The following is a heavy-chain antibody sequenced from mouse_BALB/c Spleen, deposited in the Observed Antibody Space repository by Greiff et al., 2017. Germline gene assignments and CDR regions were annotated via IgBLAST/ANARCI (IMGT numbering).Heavy chain of an antibody. CDR2: IYPGDGDT. D-gene: IGHD2-1*01. CDR3: ARYGKVDYYAMDY. V-gene: IGHV1-80*01. CDR1: GYAFSSYW. Sequence: QVQLKQSGAELVRPGSSVKISCKASGYAFSSYWMYWVKQRPGQGLEWIGQIYPGDGDTNYNGKFKGKATLTADKSSSTAYMQLSSLTSEDSAVYFCARYGKVDYYAMDYLGQGTSVTVSS. J-gene: IGHJ4*01.